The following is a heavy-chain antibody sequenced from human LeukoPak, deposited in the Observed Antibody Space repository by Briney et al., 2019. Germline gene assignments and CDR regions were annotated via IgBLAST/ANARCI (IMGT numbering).Heavy chain of an antibody. CDR3: ARDYYYSVDY. D-gene: IGHD3-22*01. V-gene: IGHV3-74*01. Sequence: GGSLRLSCAASGFTFSGAWMHWVGQDPGKGLVWVSLIKSDGSAIYADSVKGRFTMSRDNAKSTVYLQMNSLRAEDTAVYYCARDYYYSVDYWGQGTLVTVSS. J-gene: IGHJ4*02. CDR1: GFTFSGAW. CDR2: IKSDGSA.